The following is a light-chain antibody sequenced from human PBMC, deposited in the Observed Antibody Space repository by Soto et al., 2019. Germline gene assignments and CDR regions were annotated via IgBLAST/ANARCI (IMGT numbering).Light chain of an antibody. Sequence: EIVLTQSPATLSLSPGERATLSCGASQSLDSFLAWYQQKPGQAPRLLIYDTSNRATGVPARFSGSGSGTDFTLTISSLEPEDFAVYYCQQCYISRTFGQGTKV. CDR1: QSLDSF. V-gene: IGKV3-11*01. CDR2: DTS. CDR3: QQCYISRT. J-gene: IGKJ1*01.